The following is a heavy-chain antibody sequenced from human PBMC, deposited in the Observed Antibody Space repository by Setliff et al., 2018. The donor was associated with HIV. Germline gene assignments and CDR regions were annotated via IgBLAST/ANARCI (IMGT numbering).Heavy chain of an antibody. CDR1: GGTFSSYA. V-gene: IGHV1-69*13. J-gene: IGHJ5*02. CDR3: AGGRFSSSWYFNWFDP. CDR2: IIPILGTT. D-gene: IGHD6-13*01. Sequence: GASVKVSCKASGGTFSSYAISWVRQAPGQGLEWMGGIIPILGTTNYAQKFQGRVTITADESTSTAYMELSSLRSEDTAVYYCAGGRFSSSWYFNWFDPWGQGTLVTVSS.